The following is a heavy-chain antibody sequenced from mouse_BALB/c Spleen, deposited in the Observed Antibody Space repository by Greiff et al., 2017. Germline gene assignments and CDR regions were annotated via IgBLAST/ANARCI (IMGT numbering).Heavy chain of an antibody. CDR3: TRKTLSTGGYYYAMDY. D-gene: IGHD3-1*01. CDR1: GYSFTSYW. CDR2: IYPGNSDT. Sequence: VQLQQSGTVLARPGASVKMSCKASGYSFTSYWMHWVKQRPGQGLEWIGAIYPGNSDTSYNQKFKGKAKLTAVTSASTAYMELSSLTNEDSAVYNCTRKTLSTGGYYYAMDYWGQGNSDTVSS. J-gene: IGHJ4*01. V-gene: IGHV1-5*01.